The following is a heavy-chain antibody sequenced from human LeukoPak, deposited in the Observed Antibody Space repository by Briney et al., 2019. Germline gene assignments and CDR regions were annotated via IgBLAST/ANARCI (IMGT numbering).Heavy chain of an antibody. CDR3: TTEARRVTTLPFNVLGYYYYMDV. CDR2: IKQDGSEK. J-gene: IGHJ6*03. D-gene: IGHD4-17*01. CDR1: GFTFSSYW. Sequence: GGSLRLSCAASGFTFSSYWMGWVRQAPGKGLEWVANIKQDGSEKYYVDSVKGRFTISRDNAKNSLYLQMNSLRAEDTAVYYCTTEARRVTTLPFNVLGYYYYMDVWGKGTTVTVSS. V-gene: IGHV3-7*01.